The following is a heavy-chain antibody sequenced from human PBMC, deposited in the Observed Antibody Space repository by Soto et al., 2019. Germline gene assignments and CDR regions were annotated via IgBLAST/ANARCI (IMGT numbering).Heavy chain of an antibody. J-gene: IGHJ4*02. CDR3: ASKLTFGSSSDY. CDR1: GFTFSNYA. CDR2: IGGSGTPT. V-gene: IGHV3-23*01. Sequence: PVGSLRLSCAASGFTFSNYAMNWVRQAPGKGLEWVSTIGGSGTPTYYADSVRGRFTISRDNSKSTLYLQMNSLRDEDTAVYFCASKLTFGSSSDYWGQGTLVTVSS. D-gene: IGHD3-10*01.